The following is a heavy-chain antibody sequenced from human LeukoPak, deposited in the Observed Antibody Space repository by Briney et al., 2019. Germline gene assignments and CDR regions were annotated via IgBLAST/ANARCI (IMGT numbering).Heavy chain of an antibody. CDR1: GGSISSSAYY. CDR2: IYYSGIT. J-gene: IGHJ4*02. D-gene: IGHD2-2*01. Sequence: SQTLSLTCTVSGGSISSSAYYWSWIRQHPGKGLEWIGYIYYSGITYYNPSLKSRVTISVDTSKNQFSLNLSSVTAADTAVYYCARDGDCSSDSCYFDYWGQGILVTVSS. CDR3: ARDGDCSSDSCYFDY. V-gene: IGHV4-31*03.